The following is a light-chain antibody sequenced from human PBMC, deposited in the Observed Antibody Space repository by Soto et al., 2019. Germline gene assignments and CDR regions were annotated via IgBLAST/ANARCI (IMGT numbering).Light chain of an antibody. V-gene: IGKV3-20*01. Sequence: EIVLTQSPGTLSLSPGERATLSCRASQSVSSGHLAWYQQKPGQAPRLLIYGASIRATGIPDRFSGSGSGTDFTLTISRLEPEDFAVYYWQQYGSSLYTFGPGTKLEIK. CDR3: QQYGSSLYT. CDR2: GAS. J-gene: IGKJ2*01. CDR1: QSVSSGH.